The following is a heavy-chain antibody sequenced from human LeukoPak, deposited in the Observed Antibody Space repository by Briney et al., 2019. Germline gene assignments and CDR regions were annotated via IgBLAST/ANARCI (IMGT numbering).Heavy chain of an antibody. Sequence: SDTLSLTCTGPGGSIRSYYSSWIRQPPGKEPECIWYIYSSGSTNYTPSLKSRVTISVDTSKNQFSLKLSSVTAADTAVYYCARAGYSSSWYLDAFDIWGQGTMVTVSS. CDR3: ARAGYSSSWYLDAFDI. CDR2: IYSSGST. D-gene: IGHD6-13*01. J-gene: IGHJ3*02. CDR1: GGSIRSYY. V-gene: IGHV4-59*07.